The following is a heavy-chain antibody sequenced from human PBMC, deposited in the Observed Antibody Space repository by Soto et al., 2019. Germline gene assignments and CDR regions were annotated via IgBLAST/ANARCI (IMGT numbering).Heavy chain of an antibody. J-gene: IGHJ6*02. Sequence: QTRSLPCAISGGSVARNSSACNFIRQSPSRGLEWLGRTYYRSKLYNDYAVSVKSRITINPDTSKNQFSLQLNSVTPEDTAVYYCARDLTTVTYYYYYSGMDVWGQGTTVTVSS. CDR2: TYYRSKLYN. CDR3: ARDLTTVTYYYYYSGMDV. V-gene: IGHV6-1*01. D-gene: IGHD4-17*01. CDR1: GGSVARNSSA.